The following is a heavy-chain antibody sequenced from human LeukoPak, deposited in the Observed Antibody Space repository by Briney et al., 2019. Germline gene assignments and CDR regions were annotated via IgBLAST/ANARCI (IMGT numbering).Heavy chain of an antibody. CDR1: GFTFRTYN. Sequence: PGGSLRLSCAASGFTFRTYNMNWVRQAPGKGLEWVSSITTSSTYIYYADSVKGRFTISRDNAKNSLYLQMNSLRAEDTAIYYCARGATDTTRWFDPWGQGTLVTVSS. CDR2: ITTSSTYI. V-gene: IGHV3-21*06. D-gene: IGHD1-7*01. CDR3: ARGATDTTRWFDP. J-gene: IGHJ5*02.